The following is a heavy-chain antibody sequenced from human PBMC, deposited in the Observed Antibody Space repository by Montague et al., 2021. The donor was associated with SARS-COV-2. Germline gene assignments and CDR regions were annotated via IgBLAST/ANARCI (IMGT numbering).Heavy chain of an antibody. CDR1: GFTFSSYA. V-gene: IGHV3-23*01. J-gene: IGHJ4*02. CDR2: ISGSGYST. Sequence: SLRLSCAASGFTFSSYAMSWVRQAPGKGLEWVSAISGSGYSTYYVDSVKGRFTISRDNSKSTLHLLMNSLRAEDTAVYYCAKRNGYNPRNWSFDYWGRGTLVTVSS. D-gene: IGHD5-24*01. CDR3: AKRNGYNPRNWSFDY.